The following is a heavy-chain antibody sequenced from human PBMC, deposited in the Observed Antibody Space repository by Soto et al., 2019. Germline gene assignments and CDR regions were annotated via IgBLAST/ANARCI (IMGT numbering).Heavy chain of an antibody. D-gene: IGHD7-27*01. V-gene: IGHV3-23*01. CDR3: AKDSLTVDSWIRAFDI. CDR2: ISGSGGST. Sequence: GGSLRLSCAASGFTFSSYAMSWVRQAPGKGLEWVSAISGSGGSTYYADSVKGRFTISRDNSKNTLYLQMNSLRAEDTAVYYCAKDSLTVDSWIRAFDIWGQGTMVTVSS. CDR1: GFTFSSYA. J-gene: IGHJ3*02.